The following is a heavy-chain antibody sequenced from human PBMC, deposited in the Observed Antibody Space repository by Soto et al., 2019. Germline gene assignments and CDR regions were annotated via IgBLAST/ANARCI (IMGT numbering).Heavy chain of an antibody. J-gene: IGHJ6*02. Sequence: QVQLQESGPGLVKPSGTLSLTCAVSGGSISSSNWWSWVRQPPGKGLEWIGEIYHSGSTNYNPSLKSLVTISVDKSKNQVSLKLSSVTAADTAVYYCAREVGWGGSGRYGMDVWGQGTAVTVSS. V-gene: IGHV4-4*02. CDR3: AREVGWGGSGRYGMDV. CDR2: IYHSGST. CDR1: GGSISSSNW. D-gene: IGHD3-10*01.